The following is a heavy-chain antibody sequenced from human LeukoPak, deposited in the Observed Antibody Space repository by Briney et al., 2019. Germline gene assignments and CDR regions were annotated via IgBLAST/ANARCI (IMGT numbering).Heavy chain of an antibody. D-gene: IGHD3-3*01. CDR2: IRYDGSNK. CDR1: GFTFSSYG. Sequence: GGSLRLSCAASGFTFSSYGMHWVRQAPGKGLEWVAFIRYDGSNKYYADSVKGRFTISRDNSRNTLYLQMNSLRAEDTAVYYCAEDLDATLYDFWSGETIWGQGTMVTVSS. V-gene: IGHV3-30*02. J-gene: IGHJ3*02. CDR3: AEDLDATLYDFWSGETI.